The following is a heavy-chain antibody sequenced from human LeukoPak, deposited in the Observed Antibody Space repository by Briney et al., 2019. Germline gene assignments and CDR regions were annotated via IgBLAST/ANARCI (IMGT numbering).Heavy chain of an antibody. CDR1: GGSISSGDYY. J-gene: IGHJ4*02. CDR2: IYYSGST. V-gene: IGHV4-30-4*01. CDR3: ARGGEYSSGWYSY. D-gene: IGHD6-19*01. Sequence: SQTLSLTCTVSGGSISSGDYYWSWIRQPPGKGLEWIGYIYYSGSTYYNPSLKSRVTISVDTSKNQFSLKLSSVAAADTAVYYCARGGEYSSGWYSYWGQGTLVTVSS.